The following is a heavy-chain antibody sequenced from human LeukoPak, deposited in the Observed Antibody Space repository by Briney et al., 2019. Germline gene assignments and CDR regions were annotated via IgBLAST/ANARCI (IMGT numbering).Heavy chain of an antibody. CDR2: IIASSGST. J-gene: IGHJ4*02. CDR3: AKGAYDYVEVAYFDL. Sequence: PGGSLRLSCTASGFSFNNYAMTCVRQAPGKGLEWVSIIIASSGSTFYADSVKGRFTISRDNSKHTLYLQMHTVNLEHTPVLYFAKGAYDYVEVAYFDLWGPGDLVTVSS. D-gene: IGHD5-12*01. CDR1: GFSFNNYA. V-gene: IGHV3-23*01.